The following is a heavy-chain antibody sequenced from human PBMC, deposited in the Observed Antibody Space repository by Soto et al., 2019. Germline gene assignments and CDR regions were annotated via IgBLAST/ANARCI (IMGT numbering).Heavy chain of an antibody. CDR2: IKSKTDGGTT. D-gene: IGHD3-10*01. Sequence: GGSLRLSCAASGFTFSNAWMSWVRQAPGKGLEWVGRIKSKTDGGTTDYAAPVKGRFTISRDDSKNTLYLQMNSLKTEDTAVYYCTTTYYYGSGSSLPHDAFDIWGQGTMVTVSS. V-gene: IGHV3-15*01. CDR1: GFTFSNAW. CDR3: TTTYYYGSGSSLPHDAFDI. J-gene: IGHJ3*02.